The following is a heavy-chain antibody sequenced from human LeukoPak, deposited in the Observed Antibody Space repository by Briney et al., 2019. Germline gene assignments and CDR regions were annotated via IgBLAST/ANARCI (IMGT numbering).Heavy chain of an antibody. D-gene: IGHD2-2*01. Sequence: PGGSLRLSCATSGFPFIDFSMTWVRQAPGKGLQWVACISSDGSGQFYPDSVKGRFTISRDNAKNKLYLQMNSLRAEDTAVYYCARVAGYCSSTSCRGDFDYWGQGTLVTVSS. V-gene: IGHV3-30*07. J-gene: IGHJ4*02. CDR3: ARVAGYCSSTSCRGDFDY. CDR1: GFPFIDFS. CDR2: ISSDGSGQ.